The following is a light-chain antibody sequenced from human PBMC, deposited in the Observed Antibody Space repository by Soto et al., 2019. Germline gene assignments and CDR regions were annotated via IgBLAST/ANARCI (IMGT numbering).Light chain of an antibody. Sequence: QSVLTQPPSASGTPGQRVTISCSGSSSNIGRNTVNWYQQLPGMAPKLLIYSNNQRPSGVPDRFSGSKSGTSASLAISGLQSEDEADYYCAAWDDSPNGPVFGGGTQLTVL. CDR1: SSNIGRNT. V-gene: IGLV1-44*01. CDR2: SNN. J-gene: IGLJ2*01. CDR3: AAWDDSPNGPV.